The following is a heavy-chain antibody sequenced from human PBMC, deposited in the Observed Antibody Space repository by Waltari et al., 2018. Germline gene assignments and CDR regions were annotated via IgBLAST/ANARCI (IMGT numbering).Heavy chain of an antibody. Sequence: EEQLLESGGGLVQPGGSLRLSCAASGFTFSNYAMSWVRQAPGKGVEWFSSFSGNGGCTHYADSVKGRFTISRDNSKNTLYVQMNSLRAEDTAVYYCAKDRVKWDVWGQGTTVTVSS. D-gene: IGHD3-10*01. V-gene: IGHV3-23*01. CDR1: GFTFSNYA. J-gene: IGHJ6*02. CDR2: FSGNGGCT. CDR3: AKDRVKWDV.